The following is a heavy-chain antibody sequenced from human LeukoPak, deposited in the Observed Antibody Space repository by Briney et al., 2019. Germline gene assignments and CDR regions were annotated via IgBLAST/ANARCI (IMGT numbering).Heavy chain of an antibody. D-gene: IGHD6-13*01. V-gene: IGHV3-21*04. CDR2: ISSSSTYI. J-gene: IGHJ4*02. CDR1: GFTFSSYS. CDR3: AKEGGSSLYYFDS. Sequence: GGSLRLSCAASGFTFSSYSINWVRQAPGKGLEWVSSISSSSTYISYTDSLKGRFTISRDNAKNSLYLQMNSLRAEDTAVYYCAKEGGSSLYYFDSWGQGTLVTVSS.